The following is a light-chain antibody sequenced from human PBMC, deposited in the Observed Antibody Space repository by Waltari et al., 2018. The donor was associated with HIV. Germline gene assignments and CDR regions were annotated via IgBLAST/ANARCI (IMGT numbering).Light chain of an antibody. CDR1: QSISSN. CDR2: GAS. J-gene: IGKJ1*01. CDR3: QQYSNWPRT. V-gene: IGKV3-15*01. Sequence: DIMLTPSPATLSVPPVERATLSCRASQSISSNVAWYQQRRGQAPRLLIYGASTRASGIPARFSGSGSGPEFSLTISSLQSEDFAIYYCQQYSNWPRTFGQGTKVEI.